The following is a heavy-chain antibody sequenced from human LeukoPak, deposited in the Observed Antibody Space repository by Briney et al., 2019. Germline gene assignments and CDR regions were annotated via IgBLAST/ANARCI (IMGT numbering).Heavy chain of an antibody. V-gene: IGHV3-7*01. J-gene: IGHJ4*02. Sequence: PGGSLRLSCAASGFTYTNYWMSWVRQAPGQGLEWLANIKQDGRERYYVDSVKGRFTISRDNAKNSMYLQMNSLRADDTAVYYCARDAYIDRYFDYWGQGTLVTVSS. CDR1: GFTYTNYW. CDR3: ARDAYIDRYFDY. CDR2: IKQDGRER. D-gene: IGHD3-22*01.